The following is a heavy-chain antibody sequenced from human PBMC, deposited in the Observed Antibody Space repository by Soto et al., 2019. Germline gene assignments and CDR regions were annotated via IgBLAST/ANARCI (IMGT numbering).Heavy chain of an antibody. D-gene: IGHD3-10*01. CDR1: GGSISISSYY. CDR2: IYYSGST. V-gene: IGHV4-39*01. Sequence: SETLSLTCTVSGGSISISSYYWGWIRQPPGKGLEWIGSIYYSGSTYYNPSLKSRVTISVDTSKNQFSLKLSSVTAADTAVYYCARQITMVRGVITDYYPYGMDVWGQGTRVTVSS. J-gene: IGHJ6*02. CDR3: ARQITMVRGVITDYYPYGMDV.